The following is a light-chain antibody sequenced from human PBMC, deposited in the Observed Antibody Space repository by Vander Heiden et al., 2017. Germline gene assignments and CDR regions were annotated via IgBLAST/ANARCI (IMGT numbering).Light chain of an antibody. CDR2: DDS. CDR3: QVWDSSTDHVV. J-gene: IGLJ2*01. V-gene: IGLV3-21*02. CDR1: NIGSKS. Sequence: SYVLTQPPSVSAAPGQPARMTCWGNNIGSKSVHWYQQKPGQAPVLVVYDDSDRPSGIPERFSGSNSGNTATLTISRVVAGDEADYYCQVWDSSTDHVVFGGGTKLTVL.